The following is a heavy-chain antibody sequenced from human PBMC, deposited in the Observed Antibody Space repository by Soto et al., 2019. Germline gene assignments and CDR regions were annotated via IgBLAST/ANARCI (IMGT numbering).Heavy chain of an antibody. D-gene: IGHD5-12*01. CDR3: APSPIMATNTFDY. Sequence: GGSLRLSCAASGFTFSSYGMHWVRQAPGKGLEWVAVISYDGSNKYYADSVKGRFTISRDNSKNTLYLQMNSLRAEDTAVYYCAPSPIMATNTFDYWGQGTLVTVSS. J-gene: IGHJ4*02. CDR1: GFTFSSYG. CDR2: ISYDGSNK. V-gene: IGHV3-30*03.